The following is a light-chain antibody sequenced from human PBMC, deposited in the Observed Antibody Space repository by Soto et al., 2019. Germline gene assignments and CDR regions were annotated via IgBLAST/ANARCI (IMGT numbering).Light chain of an antibody. J-gene: IGKJ4*01. V-gene: IGKV3-11*01. Sequence: EIVLTQSPDTLSLSPGERATLSCRASQSVSGYLGWYQQKPGQAHRLLIYDASNRAYGVPARFRGSGSGTNYTLTIASLEPEDFAGYYCQQRSNWPYLTFGGGTRV. CDR2: DAS. CDR3: QQRSNWPYLT. CDR1: QSVSGY.